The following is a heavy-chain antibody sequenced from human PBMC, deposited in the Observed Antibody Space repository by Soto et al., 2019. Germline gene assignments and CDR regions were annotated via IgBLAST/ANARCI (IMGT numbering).Heavy chain of an antibody. Sequence: SVKVSCKASGCTFSIYAISWVRQAPGQGLEWMGGIIPIFGTANYAQKFQGRVTITADESTSTAYMELSSLRSEDTAVYYCASSGPPPGPDFDYWGQGTLVTVSS. CDR2: IIPIFGTA. CDR3: ASSGPPPGPDFDY. CDR1: GCTFSIYA. V-gene: IGHV1-69*13. J-gene: IGHJ4*02.